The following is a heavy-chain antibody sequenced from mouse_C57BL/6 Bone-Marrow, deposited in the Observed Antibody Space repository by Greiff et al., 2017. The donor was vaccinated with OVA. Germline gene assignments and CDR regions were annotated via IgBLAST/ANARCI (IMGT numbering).Heavy chain of an antibody. D-gene: IGHD1-1*01. J-gene: IGHJ1*03. CDR3: AGDYYGNHWYFDD. V-gene: IGHV1-55*01. CDR2: IYPGSGST. CDR1: GYTFTSYW. Sequence: QVQLKQPGAELVKPGASVKMSCKASGYTFTSYWITWVKQRPGQGLEWIGDIYPGSGSTNYNEKFKSKATLTVDTSSSTAYMQLSSLTSEDSAVYYCAGDYYGNHWYFDDWGKGTTVTVSS.